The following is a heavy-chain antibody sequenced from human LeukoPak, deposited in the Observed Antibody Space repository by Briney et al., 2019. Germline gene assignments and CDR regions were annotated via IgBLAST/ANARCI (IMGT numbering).Heavy chain of an antibody. V-gene: IGHV3-21*04. CDR1: GFTFSDYS. Sequence: GGSLRLSCAASGFTFSDYSMTWVRQAPGKGLEWVSSISTSSSHVKYADSVMGRFTISRDNAKNSLYLQMNSLRAEDTAVYYCASPYYFDYWGQGTLVTVSS. CDR2: ISTSSSHV. CDR3: ASPYYFDY. J-gene: IGHJ4*02.